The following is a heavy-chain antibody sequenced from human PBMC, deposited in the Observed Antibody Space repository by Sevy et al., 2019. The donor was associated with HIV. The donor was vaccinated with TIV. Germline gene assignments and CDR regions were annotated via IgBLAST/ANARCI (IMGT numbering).Heavy chain of an antibody. J-gene: IGHJ4*02. Sequence: GGSLRLSCAASGFTFSNYGMHWVLQAPGKGLEWVAVIWNDGSNKYYADSVKGRFTISRDNSKNTLYLQMNSLRVEDRAVYFCARGGDFNDRSAKRDFDYWGQGTLVTVSS. CDR3: ARGGDFNDRSAKRDFDY. D-gene: IGHD3-22*01. CDR1: GFTFSNYG. V-gene: IGHV3-33*01. CDR2: IWNDGSNK.